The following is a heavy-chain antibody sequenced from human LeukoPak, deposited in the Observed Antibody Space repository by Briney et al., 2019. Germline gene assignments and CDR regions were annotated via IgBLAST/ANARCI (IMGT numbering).Heavy chain of an antibody. V-gene: IGHV3-48*02. CDR3: ARVMPAVTAMDY. CDR1: GFSFKDYW. Sequence: GGSLRLSCAASGFSFKDYWMNWVRQAPGKGLEWVSFIHSGGKYIYYADSVKGRFTVSRDNAKNSVYLQMNSLRDDDTALYYCARVMPAVTAMDYWGRGTLVTVSS. J-gene: IGHJ4*02. CDR2: IHSGGKYI. D-gene: IGHD2-21*02.